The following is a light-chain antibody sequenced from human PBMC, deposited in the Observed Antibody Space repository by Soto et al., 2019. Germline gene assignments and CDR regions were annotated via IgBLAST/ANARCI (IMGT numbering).Light chain of an antibody. Sequence: IVLTQSPGTLSLSPGERASVSCRAGQSVSSDYLAWYHQKPGQAPRLLIYGASSRATGIPDRFSGSGSGTDFALTINRLEPDDFAVYYCQQYGKSPLTFGQGTKVDI. J-gene: IGKJ1*01. CDR1: QSVSSDY. CDR2: GAS. CDR3: QQYGKSPLT. V-gene: IGKV3-20*01.